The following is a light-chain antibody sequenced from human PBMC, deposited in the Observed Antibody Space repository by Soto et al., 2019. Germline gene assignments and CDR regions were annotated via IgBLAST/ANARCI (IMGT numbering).Light chain of an antibody. CDR2: AAS. V-gene: IGKV1-5*01. CDR3: QQYNGLIT. CDR1: QTIDSW. J-gene: IGKJ5*01. Sequence: DIQMTQSPSTLSASVAARVTMTGRASQTIDSWLAWYQQRPGKAPKLLIYAASTLQSEVPSRFSGSGSGTEFTLTISRLQPDDFATYYRQQYNGLITFGQGTRLEIK.